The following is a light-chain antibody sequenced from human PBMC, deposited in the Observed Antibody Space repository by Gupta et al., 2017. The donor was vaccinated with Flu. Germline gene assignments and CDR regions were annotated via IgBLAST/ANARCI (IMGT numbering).Light chain of an antibody. CDR2: DVN. CDR1: TSNVGGYNY. Sequence: TTSNVGGYNYVSWYQQHPGKAPKLMIYDVNNRPSGVFNRFSGSKSGSTAYLTISGLQAEDEADYYCASYTSSDTFVFGTGTKVTVL. CDR3: ASYTSSDTFV. J-gene: IGLJ1*01. V-gene: IGLV2-14*04.